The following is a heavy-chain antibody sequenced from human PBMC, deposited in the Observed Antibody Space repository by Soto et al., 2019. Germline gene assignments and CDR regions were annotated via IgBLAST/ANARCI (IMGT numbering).Heavy chain of an antibody. Sequence: QVQLVQSGGEVKKPRASVKVSCKSSGYRFETYAMNWVRQAPGQGLEWMGWTSSYNTDTFYADKFQDRVSMTTDTSTGTAYMELRSLSSDDTAVYYCARGHGVIIGAMDVWGQGTAVTVSS. CDR1: GYRFETYA. D-gene: IGHD3-3*01. CDR3: ARGHGVIIGAMDV. J-gene: IGHJ6*02. V-gene: IGHV1-18*01. CDR2: TSSYNTDT.